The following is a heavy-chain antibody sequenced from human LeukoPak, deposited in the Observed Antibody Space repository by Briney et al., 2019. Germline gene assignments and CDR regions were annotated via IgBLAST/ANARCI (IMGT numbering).Heavy chain of an antibody. CDR2: INPNSGGT. D-gene: IGHD3-22*01. Sequence: ASVKVSCKASGYTFTGYYMHWVRQAPGQGLEWMGWINPNSGGTNYAQKFQGRVTMTRDASISTAYMELSRLRSDDTAVYYCAVYDSSGYYYVYVYDAFDIWGQGTMVTVSS. J-gene: IGHJ3*02. CDR1: GYTFTGYY. V-gene: IGHV1-2*02. CDR3: AVYDSSGYYYVYVYDAFDI.